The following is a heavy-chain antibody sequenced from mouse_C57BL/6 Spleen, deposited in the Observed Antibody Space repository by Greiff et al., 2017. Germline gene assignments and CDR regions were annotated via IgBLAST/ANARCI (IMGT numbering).Heavy chain of an antibody. D-gene: IGHD1-1*01. Sequence: QVQLKQPGAVLVKPGASVKMSCKASGYTFTSYWITWVKQRPGQGLEWIGDIYPGSGSTNYKEKFKSKATLTVDTSSSTAYMQLSSLTSEDSAVYYCARVSYYVYAMDYWGQGTSVTVSS. CDR1: GYTFTSYW. CDR2: IYPGSGST. V-gene: IGHV1-55*01. CDR3: ARVSYYVYAMDY. J-gene: IGHJ4*01.